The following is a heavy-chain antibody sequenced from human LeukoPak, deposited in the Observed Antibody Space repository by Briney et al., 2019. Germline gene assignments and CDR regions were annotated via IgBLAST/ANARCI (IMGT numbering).Heavy chain of an antibody. Sequence: PSETLSLTCTVSGGSISSGGYYWSWIRQHPGEGLEWIGYIYYSGSTYYNPSLKSRVTISVDTSKNQFSLKLSSVTAADTAVYYCARVSVVVPAASDYWGQGTLVTVSS. CDR3: ARVSVVVPAASDY. V-gene: IGHV4-31*03. D-gene: IGHD2-2*01. J-gene: IGHJ4*02. CDR2: IYYSGST. CDR1: GGSISSGGYY.